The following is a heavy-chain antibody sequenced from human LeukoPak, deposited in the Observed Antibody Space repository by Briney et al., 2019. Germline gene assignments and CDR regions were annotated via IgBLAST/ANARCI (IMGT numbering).Heavy chain of an antibody. CDR3: ARHSTVVTPHFDY. CDR2: IYYSGST. CDR1: GGSISSYY. Sequence: PSETLSLTCTVSGGSISSYYWSWIRQPPGKGLEWIGYIYYSGSTNYNPSLKSRVTISVDTSKNQFSLKLSSVTAADTAVYYCARHSTVVTPHFDYWGQGTLVTVSS. J-gene: IGHJ4*02. V-gene: IGHV4-59*08. D-gene: IGHD4-23*01.